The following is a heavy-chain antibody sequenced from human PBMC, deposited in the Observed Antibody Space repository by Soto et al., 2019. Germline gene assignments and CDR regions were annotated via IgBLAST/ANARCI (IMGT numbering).Heavy chain of an antibody. CDR3: ARDLHYYGMDV. CDR1: GFTFSSYG. V-gene: IGHV3-33*01. J-gene: IGHJ6*02. Sequence: PGGSLRLSCAASGFTFSSYGMHWVRQAPGKGLEWVAVIWYDGSNKYYADSVKGRFTISRDNSKNTLYLQMNSLRAEDTAVYYCARDLHYYGMDVRGQGTTVTVSS. CDR2: IWYDGSNK.